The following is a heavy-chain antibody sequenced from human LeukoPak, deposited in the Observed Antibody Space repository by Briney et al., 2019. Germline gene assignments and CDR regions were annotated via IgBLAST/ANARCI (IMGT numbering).Heavy chain of an antibody. CDR3: ARGSTYYDSSGQVPFDY. CDR1: GFTFSTYS. J-gene: IGHJ4*02. V-gene: IGHV3-48*01. CDR2: ISSSSSTI. Sequence: GGSLRLSCAASGFTFSTYSMNWVRQAPGKGLEWVSYISSSSSTIYCADSVKGRFTISRDNAKNSLYLQMNSLRAEDTAVYYCARGSTYYDSSGQVPFDYWGQGTLVTVSS. D-gene: IGHD3-22*01.